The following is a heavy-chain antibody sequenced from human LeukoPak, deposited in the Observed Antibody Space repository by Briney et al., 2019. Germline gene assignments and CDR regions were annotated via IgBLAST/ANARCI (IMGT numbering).Heavy chain of an antibody. D-gene: IGHD3-22*01. CDR1: GYTFTSNG. J-gene: IGHJ4*02. V-gene: IGHV1-18*01. Sequence: ASVKVSCKASGYTFTSNGISWVRQAPGQGLEWVGWISAYNGNTNYAQKLQGRVTMTTDTSTSTAYMELRSLRSDDTAVYYCASDDYYDSSGLEHFDYWGQGTLVTVSS. CDR3: ASDDYYDSSGLEHFDY. CDR2: ISAYNGNT.